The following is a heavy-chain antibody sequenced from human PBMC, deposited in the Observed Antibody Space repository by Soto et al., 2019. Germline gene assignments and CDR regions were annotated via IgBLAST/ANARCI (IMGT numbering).Heavy chain of an antibody. CDR1: GFAFSNYW. V-gene: IGHV3-7*04. Sequence: EVQLVESGGGLVQPGGSLRLSCAASGFAFSNYWMRWVRQAPGKGLEWVANIKPDGSEKYYVDSVKGRFTISRDNAKDSVFLQMNSLRAEDTAVYYCARGRPPPQWGLGTLVTVCS. CDR3: ARGRPPPQ. CDR2: IKPDGSEK. J-gene: IGHJ4*02.